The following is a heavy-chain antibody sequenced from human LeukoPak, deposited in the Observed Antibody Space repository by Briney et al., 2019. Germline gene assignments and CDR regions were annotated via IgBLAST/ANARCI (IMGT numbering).Heavy chain of an antibody. V-gene: IGHV3-74*01. CDR2: INSDGSST. D-gene: IGHD2-2*01. CDR3: ARSPVEVDGFDM. CDR1: GFTFSSYW. J-gene: IGHJ3*02. Sequence: QPGGSLRLSCAASGFTFSSYWMYWVRQAPGKGLVWVSRINSDGSSTSYADSVKGRCSISRDNAKNTLYLQMNSLRAEDTAVYYCARSPVEVDGFDMWGQGTMVTVSS.